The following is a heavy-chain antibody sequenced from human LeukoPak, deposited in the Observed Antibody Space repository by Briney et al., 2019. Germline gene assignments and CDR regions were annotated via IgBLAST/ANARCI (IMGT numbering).Heavy chain of an antibody. CDR3: ARGVAAAGTATSFDP. CDR1: GYTFTSYD. CDR2: MNPNSGNT. D-gene: IGHD6-13*01. Sequence: ASVKVSCKASGYTFTSYDINWVRQATGQGLEWMGWMNPNSGNTGYAQKFQGRVTMTRNTSISTAYMELSSLRSEDTAVYYCARGVAAAGTATSFDPWGQGTLVTVSS. J-gene: IGHJ5*02. V-gene: IGHV1-8*01.